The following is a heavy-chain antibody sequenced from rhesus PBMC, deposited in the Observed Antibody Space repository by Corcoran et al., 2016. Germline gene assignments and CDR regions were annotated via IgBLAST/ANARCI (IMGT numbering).Heavy chain of an antibody. V-gene: IGHV4-65*01. CDR2: ISGSSGST. CDR3: ARDLNWNDFGY. D-gene: IGHD1-7*02. Sequence: QVQLQESGPGLVKPSETLSLTCAVAGGSVSSSKWWSWIRQPPGKGLEWIGYISGSSGSTYYNPSLKSRVTISTDTSKNQFSLKLSSVTAADTAVYYCARDLNWNDFGYWGQGVLVTVSS. CDR1: GGSVSSSKW. J-gene: IGHJ4*01.